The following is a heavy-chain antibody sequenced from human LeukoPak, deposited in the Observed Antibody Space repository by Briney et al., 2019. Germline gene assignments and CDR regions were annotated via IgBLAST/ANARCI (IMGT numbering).Heavy chain of an antibody. CDR2: ISGSGGST. V-gene: IGHV3-23*01. CDR1: GFTFSNYA. Sequence: GGSLRLSCAASGFTFSNYAMSWVRQAPGKGLEWVSGISGSGGSTHYADSVKGRFTISRDNSKNTLYLQMNSLRAEDTAVYYCAKCNRCYYDSSGYSAADYWGQGTLVTVSS. CDR3: AKCNRCYYDSSGYSAADY. J-gene: IGHJ4*02. D-gene: IGHD3-22*01.